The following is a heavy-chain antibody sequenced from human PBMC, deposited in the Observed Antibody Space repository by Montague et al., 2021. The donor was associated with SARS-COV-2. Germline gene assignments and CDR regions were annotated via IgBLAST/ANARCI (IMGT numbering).Heavy chain of an antibody. V-gene: IGHV4-39*01. CDR1: GGSISSSSYF. D-gene: IGHD4-17*01. CDR3: ARHWNYRDYGGDDY. CDR2: IYYSGGT. J-gene: IGHJ4*02. Sequence: SETLSLTCSVSGGSISSSSYFWGWIRQPPGKGLEWIGSIYYSGGTYSNSSLKSRVTISVDTSKNQFSLKLSSVTAADTAVYYCARHWNYRDYGGDDYWGQGTLVTVSS.